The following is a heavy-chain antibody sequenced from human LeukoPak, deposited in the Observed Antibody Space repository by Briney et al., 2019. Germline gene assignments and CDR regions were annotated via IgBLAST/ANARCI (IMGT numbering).Heavy chain of an antibody. CDR3: ARGRKYSYGYRVNEWGSGYFDN. V-gene: IGHV4-61*05. D-gene: IGHD5-18*01. CDR2: IYYSEST. Sequence: PSETLSLTCTVSGGSISGSSYYWGWIRQPPGKGLEWIGYIYYSESTNYNPTLKSPVTISLDTSKNQFSLKLSSVTAADTAVYYCARGRKYSYGYRVNEWGSGYFDNWGQGTLVTVSS. J-gene: IGHJ4*02. CDR1: GGSISGSSYY.